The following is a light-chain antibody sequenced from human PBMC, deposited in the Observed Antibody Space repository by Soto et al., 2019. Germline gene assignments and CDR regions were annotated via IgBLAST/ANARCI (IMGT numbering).Light chain of an antibody. Sequence: QSALTQPASVSGSPGQSITISCTGTSSDVGGYNYVSWYQQHPGKAPKLMIYDVSNRPSGVSNHFSGSKSGNTASLTISGRQAEDEADYYCSSYTSSCTHVVFGGGTKLTVL. J-gene: IGLJ2*01. V-gene: IGLV2-14*01. CDR2: DVS. CDR1: SSDVGGYNY. CDR3: SSYTSSCTHVV.